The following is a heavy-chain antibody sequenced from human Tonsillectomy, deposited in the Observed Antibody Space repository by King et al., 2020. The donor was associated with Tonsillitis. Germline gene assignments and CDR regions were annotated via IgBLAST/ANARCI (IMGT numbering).Heavy chain of an antibody. CDR3: ARVPPIASMGWYGDMGGLYGMDV. CDR1: GGSISSYY. J-gene: IGHJ6*02. CDR2: IYYSGST. V-gene: IGHV4-59*01. D-gene: IGHD4-17*01. Sequence: VQLQESGPGLVKPSETLSLTCTVSGGSISSYYWSWIRQPPGKGLEWIGYIYYSGSTNYNPSLKSRVTISVDTSKNQFSLKLSSVTAADTAVYYCARVPPIASMGWYGDMGGLYGMDVWGQGTTVTVSS.